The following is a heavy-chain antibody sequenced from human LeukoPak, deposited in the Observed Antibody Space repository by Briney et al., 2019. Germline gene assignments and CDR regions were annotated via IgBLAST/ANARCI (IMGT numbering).Heavy chain of an antibody. Sequence: ASVKVSCKASGYTFTSYAMNWVRQAPGQGLEWMGWINTNTGNPTYAQGFTGRFVFSLDTSVSTAYLQISSLKAEDTAIYYCARESGPILGLWSTVDYWGQGTLVTVSS. D-gene: IGHD5-18*01. CDR1: GYTFTSYA. J-gene: IGHJ4*02. V-gene: IGHV7-4-1*02. CDR3: ARESGPILGLWSTVDY. CDR2: INTNTGNP.